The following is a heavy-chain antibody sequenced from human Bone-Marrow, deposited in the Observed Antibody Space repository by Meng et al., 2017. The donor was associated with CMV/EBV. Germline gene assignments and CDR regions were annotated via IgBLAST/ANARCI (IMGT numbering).Heavy chain of an antibody. CDR3: ARDRHCSSTSCSMIDAFDI. Sequence: ASVKVSCKASGYSFTNYGISWVRQAPGQGLEWMGWISGYNGNTNYAQKVQGRVTMTTDTSTRTAYMELSSLRSEDTAVYYCARDRHCSSTSCSMIDAFDIWGQGTMVTVSS. D-gene: IGHD2-2*01. CDR1: GYSFTNYG. CDR2: ISGYNGNT. V-gene: IGHV1-18*01. J-gene: IGHJ3*02.